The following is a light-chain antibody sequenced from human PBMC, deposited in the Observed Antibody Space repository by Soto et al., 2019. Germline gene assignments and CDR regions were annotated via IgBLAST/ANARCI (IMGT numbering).Light chain of an antibody. CDR1: QSLSGN. CDR2: RAS. J-gene: IGKJ1*01. V-gene: IGKV3-15*01. Sequence: EIVMTQSPATLAFSPGYTATVSGRASQSLSGNLAWYQQKPGQAPRLLIFRASTRATGVPARFSGRGSGTDFTLTISGLQSEDFAVYYCQQRSNWPPWTFGQGTKVDI. CDR3: QQRSNWPPWT.